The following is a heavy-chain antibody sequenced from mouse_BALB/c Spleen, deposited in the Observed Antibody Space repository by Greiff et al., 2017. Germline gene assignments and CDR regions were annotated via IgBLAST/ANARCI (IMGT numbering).Heavy chain of an antibody. J-gene: IGHJ3*01. CDR3: VRLGDGYSAWFAY. CDR1: GYTFTNYW. CDR2: IYPGGGYT. V-gene: IGHV1-63*02. Sequence: QVQLQQSGAELVRPGTSVKMSCKAAGYTFTNYWMRWVKQRPGHGLEWIGGIYPGGGYTNYNEKFKGKATLTADTSSSTAYMQLSSLTSEDSAIYYCVRLGDGYSAWFAYWGQGNLVTVSA. D-gene: IGHD2-3*01.